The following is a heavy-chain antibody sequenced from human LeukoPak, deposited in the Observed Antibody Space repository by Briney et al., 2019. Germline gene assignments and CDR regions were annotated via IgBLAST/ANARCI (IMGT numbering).Heavy chain of an antibody. J-gene: IGHJ5*02. D-gene: IGHD5-18*01. V-gene: IGHV4-34*01. CDR1: GGSFSGYY. CDR3: ARHGRGYSYVNWFDP. Sequence: PSETLSLTCAVYGGSFSGYYWSWIRQPPGKGLEWIGEINHSGSTNYNPSLKSRVTISVDTSKNQFSLKLSSVTAADTAVYYCARHGRGYSYVNWFDPWGQGTLVTVSS. CDR2: INHSGST.